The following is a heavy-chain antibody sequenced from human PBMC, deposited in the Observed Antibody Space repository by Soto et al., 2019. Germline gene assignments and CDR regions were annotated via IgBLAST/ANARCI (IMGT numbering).Heavy chain of an antibody. J-gene: IGHJ4*02. V-gene: IGHV3-23*01. CDR2: ISASGDST. D-gene: IGHD2-15*01. Sequence: GGSLRLSCAASGVTFSTYGMNWVRRAPGKGLEWVSAISASGDSTYYADSVKGRFTISRDTSKNTLYLQMNSLSAEHTAAYFCAKRYCKGGNCMYFDSWGQGTLVTVSP. CDR3: AKRYCKGGNCMYFDS. CDR1: GVTFSTYG.